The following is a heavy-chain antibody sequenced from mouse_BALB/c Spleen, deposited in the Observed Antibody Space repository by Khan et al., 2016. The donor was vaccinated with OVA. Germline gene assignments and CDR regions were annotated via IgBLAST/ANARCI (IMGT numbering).Heavy chain of an antibody. Sequence: VQLQQSGPELVKPGASVRMSCKASGYTFTSYVMHWVKQKPGQGLEWIGYIYPYNDDTKYNEKFKGKATLTSDKSSSPAYMELSSLTSGDSAVYYCAKNYRYDVYFDYWGQGTTLTVSS. CDR2: IYPYNDDT. J-gene: IGHJ2*01. CDR3: AKNYRYDVYFDY. D-gene: IGHD2-14*01. V-gene: IGHV1S136*01. CDR1: GYTFTSYV.